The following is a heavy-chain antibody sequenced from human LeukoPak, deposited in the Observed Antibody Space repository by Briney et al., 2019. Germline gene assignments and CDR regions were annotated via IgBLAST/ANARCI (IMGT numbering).Heavy chain of an antibody. CDR1: GGTFSSYA. Sequence: ASVKVSCKASGGTFSSYAISWVRQAPGQGLEWMGGIIPIFGTANYAQKFQGRVTITADESTSTAYMELSSPRSEDTAVYYCARDWPPTPIIVVVPAAIYGMDVWGQGTTVTVSS. CDR3: ARDWPPTPIIVVVPAAIYGMDV. D-gene: IGHD2-2*01. J-gene: IGHJ6*02. CDR2: IIPIFGTA. V-gene: IGHV1-69*01.